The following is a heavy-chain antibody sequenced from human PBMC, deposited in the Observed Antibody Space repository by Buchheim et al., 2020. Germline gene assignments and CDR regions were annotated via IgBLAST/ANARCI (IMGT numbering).Heavy chain of an antibody. CDR3: ARDTGYSSGWYWDY. Sequence: QVQLQQWGAGLLKPSETLSLTCAVYGGSFSGYYWSWIRQPPGKGLEWIGEINHSGSTNYNPSLKSRVTISVDTSKNQFSLKLCSVTAADTAVYYCARDTGYSSGWYWDYWGQGTL. D-gene: IGHD6-19*01. V-gene: IGHV4-34*01. J-gene: IGHJ4*02. CDR1: GGSFSGYY. CDR2: INHSGST.